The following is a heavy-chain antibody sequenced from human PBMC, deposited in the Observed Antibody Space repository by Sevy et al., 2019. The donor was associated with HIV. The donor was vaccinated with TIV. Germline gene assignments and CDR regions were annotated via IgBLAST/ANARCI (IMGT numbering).Heavy chain of an antibody. CDR1: EFIFSSHA. J-gene: IGHJ3*02. Sequence: GGSLRLSCVASEFIFSSHAVSWVRQAPGKGLEWVSAISGDGENTHYEDSVRGRFTISRDNFKNTLYLQMNSLRAEDTALDCWARDGRGISAFDIWGPGTMVTVSS. CDR3: ARDGRGISAFDI. V-gene: IGHV3-23*01. CDR2: ISGDGENT. D-gene: IGHD3-3*02.